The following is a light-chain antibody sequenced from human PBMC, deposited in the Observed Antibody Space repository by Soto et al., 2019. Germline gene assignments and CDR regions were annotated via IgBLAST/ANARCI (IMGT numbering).Light chain of an antibody. Sequence: EIVVTQSPATLSLSPGERATLSCRASQSVSSYLAWYQQKPGQAPRLLIYGASTRATGIPDRFSGSGSGTDFTLTISRLEPEDFAVYYCHQYGSSPRTFGQGTKVDIK. V-gene: IGKV3-20*01. J-gene: IGKJ1*01. CDR1: QSVSSY. CDR2: GAS. CDR3: HQYGSSPRT.